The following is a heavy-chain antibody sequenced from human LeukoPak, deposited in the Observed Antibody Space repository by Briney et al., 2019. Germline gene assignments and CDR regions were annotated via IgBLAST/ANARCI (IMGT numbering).Heavy chain of an antibody. J-gene: IGHJ1*01. CDR2: INHSGST. CDR3: ARSDSNLEYFQH. V-gene: IGHV4-34*01. Sequence: SETLSLTCAVYGGSFSGYYWSWIRQPPGKGLEWIWEINHSGSTNYNPSLKSRVTISVDTSKNQFSLKLSSVTAADTAVYYCARSDSNLEYFQHWGQGTLVTVSS. CDR1: GGSFSGYY. D-gene: IGHD4-11*01.